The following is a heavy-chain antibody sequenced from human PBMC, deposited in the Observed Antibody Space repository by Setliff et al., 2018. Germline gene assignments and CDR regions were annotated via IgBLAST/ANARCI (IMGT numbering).Heavy chain of an antibody. Sequence: ASVKVSCKTSGYPFTDYYIHWVRQAPGQGLEWMGRINPNSGATNFAQKFQGRVTMTRDTSISTAYMELSRLRSDDTAVYYCARVKAPALYYYMDVWGKGTTVTVSS. J-gene: IGHJ6*03. CDR3: ARVKAPALYYYMDV. V-gene: IGHV1-2*06. D-gene: IGHD3-16*02. CDR2: INPNSGAT. CDR1: GYPFTDYY.